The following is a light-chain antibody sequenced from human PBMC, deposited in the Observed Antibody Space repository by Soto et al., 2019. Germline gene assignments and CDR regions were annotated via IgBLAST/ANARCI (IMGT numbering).Light chain of an antibody. Sequence: EIVLTQSPATLSLSRGERATLSGRASQSVSSYLAWYQQKPGQAPRLLIYDASNRATGIPARFSGSGSGTDFTLTISSLEPEDFAVYYCQQRSNWITFGQGTRLEIK. CDR3: QQRSNWIT. V-gene: IGKV3-11*01. J-gene: IGKJ5*01. CDR1: QSVSSY. CDR2: DAS.